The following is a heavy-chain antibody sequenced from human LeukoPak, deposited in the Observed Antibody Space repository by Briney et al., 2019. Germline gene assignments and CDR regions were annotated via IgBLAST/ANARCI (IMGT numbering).Heavy chain of an antibody. CDR3: ARGAGYCSSTSCSLRYYGMDV. Sequence: GASVKVSCKASGGTFSSYAISWVRQAPGQGLEWMGWISAYDGNTNYAQKLQGRVTMTTDTSTSTAYMELRSLRSDDTAVYYCARGAGYCSSTSCSLRYYGMDVWGQGTTVTVSS. D-gene: IGHD2-2*01. J-gene: IGHJ6*02. CDR1: GGTFSSYA. CDR2: ISAYDGNT. V-gene: IGHV1-18*01.